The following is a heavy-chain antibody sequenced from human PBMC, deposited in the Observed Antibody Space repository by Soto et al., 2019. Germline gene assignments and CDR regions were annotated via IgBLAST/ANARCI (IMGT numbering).Heavy chain of an antibody. CDR1: GFIFSSYG. D-gene: IGHD6-13*01. V-gene: IGHV3-33*01. J-gene: IGHJ1*01. CDR3: ARGLRAAAGRDYFQY. Sequence: QVQLVESGGGVVQPGRSLTLACAASGFIFSSYGMHWVRQAPGKGLQGVAVIWYDGSKTYYADSVKGRFTISRDNSKNTLYRQINSLRAEDTAVYYCARGLRAAAGRDYFQYWGQGTLVTVSS. CDR2: IWYDGSKT.